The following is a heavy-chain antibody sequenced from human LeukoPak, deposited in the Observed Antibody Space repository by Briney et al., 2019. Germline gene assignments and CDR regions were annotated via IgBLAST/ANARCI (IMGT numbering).Heavy chain of an antibody. CDR2: ISAYNGNP. V-gene: IGHV1-18*01. CDR1: GYTFTSYG. CDR3: ARDRLNCSSTSCLEVFDF. D-gene: IGHD2-2*01. Sequence: ASVKVSCKTSGYTFTSYGISWVRQAPGQGLEWMGWISAYNGNPNYAQKLQGRVTMNTDTSTSTAYMELRSLRSDDTAVYYCARDRLNCSSTSCLEVFDFWGQGTLVTVSS. J-gene: IGHJ4*02.